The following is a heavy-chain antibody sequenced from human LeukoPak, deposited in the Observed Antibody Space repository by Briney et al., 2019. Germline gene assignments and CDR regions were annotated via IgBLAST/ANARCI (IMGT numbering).Heavy chain of an antibody. CDR2: ISGSGGST. CDR3: SLFGKGDMDV. J-gene: IGHJ6*02. Sequence: SGGSLRLSCAASGFTFSSYAMSWVRQAPGKGLEWVSHISGSGGSTYYADSVKGRFTISRDNSKNTLNLQMNRLRAEDTAVYYCSLFGKGDMDVWGQGTTVTVSS. D-gene: IGHD3-3*01. CDR1: GFTFSSYA. V-gene: IGHV3-23*01.